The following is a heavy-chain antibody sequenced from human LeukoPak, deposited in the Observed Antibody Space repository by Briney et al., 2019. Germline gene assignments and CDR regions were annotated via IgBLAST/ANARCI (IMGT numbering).Heavy chain of an antibody. CDR3: GRVYCSTTSCYDYYDYYMDV. Sequence: GGSLRLSCAASGFRFDDYGMSWVRHVPGKGLEWVSGTNWDGASTGYADSVKGRFTISRDNVKNFLYLQMNSLRVEDTALYFCGRVYCSTTSCYDYYDYYMDVWGKGTAVTVSS. CDR2: TNWDGAST. V-gene: IGHV3-20*04. CDR1: GFRFDDYG. J-gene: IGHJ6*03. D-gene: IGHD2-2*01.